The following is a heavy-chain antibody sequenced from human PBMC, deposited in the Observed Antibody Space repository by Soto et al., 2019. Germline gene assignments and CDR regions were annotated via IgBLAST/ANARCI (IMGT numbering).Heavy chain of an antibody. Sequence: QITLKESGPTLVKPTQTLTLTCTFSGFSLSTSGVGVGWIRQPPGKALEWLALIYWDDDTRYSPSLKSRLTITKDTSKNQVVLTMTNMDHVDTATYYCAHKLFSSIAARVGVYFDYWGQGTLVTVSS. CDR3: AHKLFSSIAARVGVYFDY. D-gene: IGHD6-6*01. CDR2: IYWDDDT. J-gene: IGHJ4*02. V-gene: IGHV2-5*02. CDR1: GFSLSTSGVG.